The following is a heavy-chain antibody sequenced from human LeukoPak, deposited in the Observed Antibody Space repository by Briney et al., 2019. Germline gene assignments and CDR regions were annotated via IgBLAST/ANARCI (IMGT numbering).Heavy chain of an antibody. Sequence: SETLSLTCTVSGYSISSGYYWGWFRQPPGKGPEWIGSIYHSGSTYYNPSLKSRVTISVDTSKNQFSLKLSSVTAADTAVYYCARDLSSGYYFFDYWGQGTLVTVSS. V-gene: IGHV4-38-2*02. D-gene: IGHD3-22*01. CDR1: GYSISSGYY. CDR2: IYHSGST. J-gene: IGHJ4*02. CDR3: ARDLSSGYYFFDY.